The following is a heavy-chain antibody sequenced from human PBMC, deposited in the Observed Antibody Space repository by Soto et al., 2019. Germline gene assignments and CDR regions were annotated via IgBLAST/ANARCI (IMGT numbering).Heavy chain of an antibody. Sequence: PSETLSLTCTVSGGSISSSSYYWGWIRQPPGKGLEWIGYIYYSGSTNYNPSLKSRVTISVDTSKNQFSLKLSSVTAADTAVYYCASSITIFVGVGYYYMDVWGKGTTVTVSS. D-gene: IGHD3-3*01. CDR2: IYYSGST. V-gene: IGHV4-61*05. CDR3: ASSITIFVGVGYYYMDV. J-gene: IGHJ6*03. CDR1: GGSISSSSYY.